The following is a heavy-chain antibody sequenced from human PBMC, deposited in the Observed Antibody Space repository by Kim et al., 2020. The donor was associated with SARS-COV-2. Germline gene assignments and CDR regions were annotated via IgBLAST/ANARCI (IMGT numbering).Heavy chain of an antibody. J-gene: IGHJ4*02. Sequence: KGRFTISRDNAKNSLYLQMNSLRAEDTAVYYWARDPDNYYDSSGYYPFDYWGQGTLVTVSS. CDR3: ARDPDNYYDSSGYYPFDY. V-gene: IGHV3-11*06. D-gene: IGHD3-22*01.